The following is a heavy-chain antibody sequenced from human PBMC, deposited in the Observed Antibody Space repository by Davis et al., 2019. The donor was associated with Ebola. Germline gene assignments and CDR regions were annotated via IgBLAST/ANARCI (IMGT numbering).Heavy chain of an antibody. Sequence: PGGSLRLSCAASGFTFRNYAMSWVRQAPGKGLEWVAAITGSGRNTYYADSVKGRFTISRDTSKDTVYLQMNSLRAEDTAVYYCAKHTMTVVVIDNFDYWGQGTPVTVPS. CDR2: ITGSGRNT. D-gene: IGHD3-22*01. J-gene: IGHJ4*02. CDR1: GFTFRNYA. V-gene: IGHV3-23*01. CDR3: AKHTMTVVVIDNFDY.